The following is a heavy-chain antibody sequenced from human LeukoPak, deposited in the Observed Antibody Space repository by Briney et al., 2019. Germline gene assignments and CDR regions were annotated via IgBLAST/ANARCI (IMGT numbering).Heavy chain of an antibody. CDR2: ISGSGGST. Sequence: GGSLRLSCAASGFTFSSYAMSWVRQAPGKGLEWVSAISGSGGSTYYADSVKGRFTISRDNAKNSLYLQMNSLRAEDTAVYYCATDPSGSYAFDIWGQGTMVTVSS. CDR1: GFTFSSYA. V-gene: IGHV3-23*01. CDR3: ATDPSGSYAFDI. D-gene: IGHD1-26*01. J-gene: IGHJ3*02.